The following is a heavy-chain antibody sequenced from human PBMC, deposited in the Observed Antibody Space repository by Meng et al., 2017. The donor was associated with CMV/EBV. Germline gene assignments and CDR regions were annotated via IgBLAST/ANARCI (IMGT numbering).Heavy chain of an antibody. V-gene: IGHV1-69*10. Sequence: SVKVSCKASGGTFSSYAISWVRQAPGQGLEWMGGIIPILGIANYAQKFQGRVTITADKSTSTAYMELSSLRSEDTAVYYCARDGGVGAGGYYYYGMDVWGLGTTVTVSS. CDR1: GGTFSSYA. J-gene: IGHJ6*02. D-gene: IGHD1-26*01. CDR3: ARDGGVGAGGYYYYGMDV. CDR2: IIPILGIA.